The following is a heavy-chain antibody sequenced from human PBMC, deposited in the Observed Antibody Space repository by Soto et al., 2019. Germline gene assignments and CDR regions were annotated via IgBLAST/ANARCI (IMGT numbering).Heavy chain of an antibody. CDR3: ARTLYGDDVDY. D-gene: IGHD4-17*01. CDR2: MNPNSGNT. CDR1: GYTFTSYD. V-gene: IGHV1-8*01. Sequence: QVQLVQSGAEVKKPGASVKVSCKASGYTFTSYDINWVRQATGQGLEWMGWMNPNSGNTGYAQKFQGRVTMPRNTSIGTAYMKLSSLSSEDTAVYCCARTLYGDDVDYWGQGTLVTVPS. J-gene: IGHJ4*02.